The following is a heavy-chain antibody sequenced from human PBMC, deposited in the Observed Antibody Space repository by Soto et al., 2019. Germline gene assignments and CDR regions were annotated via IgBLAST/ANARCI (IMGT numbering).Heavy chain of an antibody. CDR2: IYYSGST. V-gene: IGHV4-59*08. Sequence: SETLSLTCTVSGGSISSYYWSWIRQPPGKGLEWIGYIYYSGSTNYNPSLKSRVTISVDTSKNQFSLKLSSVTAADTAVYYCARLEDDFWSGYHPLYYYYYMDVWSKGTTVTVSS. CDR1: GGSISSYY. D-gene: IGHD3-3*01. CDR3: ARLEDDFWSGYHPLYYYYYMDV. J-gene: IGHJ6*03.